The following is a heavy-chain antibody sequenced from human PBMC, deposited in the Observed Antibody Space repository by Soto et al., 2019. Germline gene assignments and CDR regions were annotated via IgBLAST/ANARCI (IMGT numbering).Heavy chain of an antibody. Sequence: GGSLRLSCAASGFTFDDYAMHWVRQAPGKGLEWVSGISWNSGSIGYADSVKGRFTITRDNAKNSLYLQMNSLRAEDTALYYCASSQSSADGYYYYGMDVWGQGTTVTVSS. CDR1: GFTFDDYA. D-gene: IGHD2-2*01. CDR2: ISWNSGSI. CDR3: ASSQSSADGYYYYGMDV. J-gene: IGHJ6*02. V-gene: IGHV3-9*01.